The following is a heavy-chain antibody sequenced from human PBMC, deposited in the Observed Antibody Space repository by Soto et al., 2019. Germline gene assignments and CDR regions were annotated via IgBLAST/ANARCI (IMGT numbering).Heavy chain of an antibody. CDR2: IYYSGST. J-gene: IGHJ4*02. CDR3: ARDHLSSGFDY. V-gene: IGHV4-59*01. Sequence: SETLSLTCTVSGGSISSYYWSWIRQPPGKGLEWIGYIYYSGSTNYNPSLKSRVTISVDTSKNQFSLKLSSVTAADTAVYYCARDHLSSGFDYWGQGTLVTVS. CDR1: GGSISSYY.